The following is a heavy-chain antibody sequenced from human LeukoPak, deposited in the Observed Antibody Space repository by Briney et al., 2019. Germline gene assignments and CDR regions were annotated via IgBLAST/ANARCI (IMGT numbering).Heavy chain of an antibody. CDR2: ITGSGGRT. V-gene: IGHV3-23*01. CDR1: GFTFSSYA. J-gene: IGHJ4*02. CDR3: AKDRLVNTAMVT. Sequence: GGSLRLSCAASGFTFSSYAMSWVRQAPGKGLEWVSTITGSGGRTHYADSVKGRFTISRDNSKNTLYLQMNSLRAEDTAVYYCAKDRLVNTAMVTWGQGTLVTVSS. D-gene: IGHD5-18*01.